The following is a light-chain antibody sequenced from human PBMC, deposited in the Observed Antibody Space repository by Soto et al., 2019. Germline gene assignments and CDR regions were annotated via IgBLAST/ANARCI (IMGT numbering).Light chain of an antibody. Sequence: EIVMTQSPATLSVSPGERATLSCRASQSVSSNLAWYQQKPGQAPRLLIYGASTRATGIPARFSGSGSGTEFNLTISSLQSEDFAVYFCQQYDDWLRLTFGRGTKVDIK. V-gene: IGKV3-15*01. CDR2: GAS. J-gene: IGKJ4*01. CDR3: QQYDDWLRLT. CDR1: QSVSSN.